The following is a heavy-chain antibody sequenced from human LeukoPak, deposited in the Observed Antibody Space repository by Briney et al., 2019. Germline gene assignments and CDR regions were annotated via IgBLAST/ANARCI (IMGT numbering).Heavy chain of an antibody. V-gene: IGHV4-61*02. CDR2: IYTSGDT. CDR1: RGSFSSRPYY. J-gene: IGHJ6*03. CDR3: ARVSRTTGYYYYYMDV. D-gene: IGHD2-8*02. Sequence: SETLSLTCTVSRGSFSSRPYYWSWIRQPAGKGLEWIGRIYTSGDTDYNPSLSSRVTISVDTSKNQFSLKLSSVTAADTAVYYCARVSRTTGYYYYYMDVWGKGTTVTVSS.